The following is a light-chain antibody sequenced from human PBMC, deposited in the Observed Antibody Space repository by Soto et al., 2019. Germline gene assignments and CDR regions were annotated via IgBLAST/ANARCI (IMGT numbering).Light chain of an antibody. CDR2: GAS. J-gene: IGKJ3*01. CDR3: KQYNNWIHFT. CDR1: QSVSSN. V-gene: IGKV3-15*01. Sequence: EIVMTQSPATLSVSPGERATLSCRASQSVSSNLAWYQQKPGQAPRLLIYGASTRATGIPARFSGSGSGTAFTLTISSLQSEDFSVYYCKQYNNWIHFTFGPGNTVDIK.